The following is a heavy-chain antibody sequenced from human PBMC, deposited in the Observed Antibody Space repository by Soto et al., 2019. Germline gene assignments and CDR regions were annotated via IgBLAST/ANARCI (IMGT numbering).Heavy chain of an antibody. D-gene: IGHD5-18*01. J-gene: IGHJ6*02. Sequence: GESLKISCKGSGYSFSNYWIGWVRQMPGKGLEWMGIIYPGDSDTRYSPSFQGQVTMSADKSISTAYLQWSSLMASDTAMYYCARPRVSGYSYGTSAMDVWGQGTTVTVSS. CDR3: ARPRVSGYSYGTSAMDV. V-gene: IGHV5-51*01. CDR2: IYPGDSDT. CDR1: GYSFSNYW.